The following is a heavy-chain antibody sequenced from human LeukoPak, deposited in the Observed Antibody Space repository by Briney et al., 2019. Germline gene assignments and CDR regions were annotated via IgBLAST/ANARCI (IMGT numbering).Heavy chain of an antibody. CDR1: GYTFTSNY. D-gene: IGHD3-10*01. CDR2: ISPSGGST. Sequence: GASVKVSCKAFGYTFTSNYMHWVRQAPGQGPEWMGVISPSGGSTTYAQKFQGRVTMTRDTSTSTAYMELSRLRSDDTAVYYCARVLLWFGESHTFDYWGQGTLVTVSS. CDR3: ARVLLWFGESHTFDY. V-gene: IGHV1-46*01. J-gene: IGHJ4*02.